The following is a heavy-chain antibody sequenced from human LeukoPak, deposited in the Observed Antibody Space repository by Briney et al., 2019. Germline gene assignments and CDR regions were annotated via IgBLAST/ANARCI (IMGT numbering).Heavy chain of an antibody. CDR1: GFTFSSYG. CDR3: ARDFQGGYYFDY. CDR2: IWYDGSNK. V-gene: IGHV3-33*01. J-gene: IGHJ4*02. Sequence: GGSLRLSCAASGFTFSSYGMHWVRQAPGKGLEWVTLIWYDGSNKHYADSVKGRFTISRDNSKNTLYLQMNSLRAEDTAVYYCARDFQGGYYFDYWGQGTLVTVSS. D-gene: IGHD3-16*01.